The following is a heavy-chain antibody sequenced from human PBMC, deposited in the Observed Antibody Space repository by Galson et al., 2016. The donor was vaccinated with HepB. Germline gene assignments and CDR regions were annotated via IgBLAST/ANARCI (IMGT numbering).Heavy chain of an antibody. CDR3: ARFLSGRDY. D-gene: IGHD2-15*01. CDR2: ISGSGRNT. V-gene: IGHV3-23*01. Sequence: SLRLSCAASGFTFSDYAMTWVRQAPGKGLEWVSDISGSGRNTYYAASVKGRFTISRDNSKNTVYLQMNSLRAEDTAVDYCARFLSGRDYWGQGTLVTVSS. J-gene: IGHJ4*02. CDR1: GFTFSDYA.